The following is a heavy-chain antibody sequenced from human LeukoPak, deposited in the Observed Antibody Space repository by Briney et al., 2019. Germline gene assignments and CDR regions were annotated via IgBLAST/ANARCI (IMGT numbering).Heavy chain of an antibody. D-gene: IGHD3-3*01. V-gene: IGHV3-23*01. Sequence: GGSLRLSCAASGFTFSSYAMSWVRQAPGKGLGWVSAISGSGGSTYYADSVKGRFTISRDNSKNTLYLQMNSLRAEDTAVYYCAKSNDFWSGYEFDYWGQGTLVTVSS. CDR2: ISGSGGST. CDR3: AKSNDFWSGYEFDY. CDR1: GFTFSSYA. J-gene: IGHJ4*02.